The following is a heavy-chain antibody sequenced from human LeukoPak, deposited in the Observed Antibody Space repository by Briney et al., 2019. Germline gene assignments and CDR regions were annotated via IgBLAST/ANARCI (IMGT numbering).Heavy chain of an antibody. CDR2: ISGSGGST. Sequence: PGGSLRLSCAASGFTFSSYAMSWVRQAPGKGLEWVSAISGSGGSTYYADSVKGRFTISRDNSKNTLYLQMNSLRAEDTAVYYCAKDHRRYPGYCSSTSCPGVAFDIWGQGTMVTVSS. V-gene: IGHV3-23*01. J-gene: IGHJ3*02. D-gene: IGHD2-2*01. CDR1: GFTFSSYA. CDR3: AKDHRRYPGYCSSTSCPGVAFDI.